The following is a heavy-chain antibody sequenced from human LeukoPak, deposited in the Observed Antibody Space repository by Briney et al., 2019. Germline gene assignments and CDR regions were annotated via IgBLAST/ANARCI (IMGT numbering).Heavy chain of an antibody. V-gene: IGHV1-69*04. Sequence: GASVKVSCKASGGTFSSYAISWVRQAPGQGLKWMGRIIPILGIANYAQKFQGRVTITADKSTSTAYMELSSLRSEDTAVYYCASSKVIRGYSYGYAADYWGQGTLVTVSS. D-gene: IGHD5-18*01. J-gene: IGHJ4*02. CDR3: ASSKVIRGYSYGYAADY. CDR1: GGTFSSYA. CDR2: IIPILGIA.